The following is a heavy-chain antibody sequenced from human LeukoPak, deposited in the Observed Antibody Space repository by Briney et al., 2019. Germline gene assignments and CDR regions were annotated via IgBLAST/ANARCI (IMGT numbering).Heavy chain of an antibody. CDR1: GFTFSSYG. Sequence: GRSLRLSCAASGFTFSSYGIHWVRQAPGKGLEWVAVISYDGSNKYYANSVKGRFTISRDNSKNTLYLQMNSLRAEDTAVYYCTKDSYGDYLSWRYYYYGMDVWGKGTTVTVSS. J-gene: IGHJ6*04. V-gene: IGHV3-30*18. CDR2: ISYDGSNK. CDR3: TKDSYGDYLSWRYYYYGMDV. D-gene: IGHD4-17*01.